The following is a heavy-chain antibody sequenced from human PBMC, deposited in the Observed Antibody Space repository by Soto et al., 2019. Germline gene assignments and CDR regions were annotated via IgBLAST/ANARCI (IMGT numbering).Heavy chain of an antibody. Sequence: GGSLRLSCAASGFTFSSYSMNWVRQAPGKGLEWVSSISSSSSYIYYADSVKGRFTISRDNAKNSLYLQMNSLRAEDTSVYYCARESVTTHYYYGMDFWGQGTTVTVSS. CDR3: ARESVTTHYYYGMDF. CDR2: ISSSSSYI. J-gene: IGHJ6*02. D-gene: IGHD4-4*01. CDR1: GFTFSSYS. V-gene: IGHV3-21*01.